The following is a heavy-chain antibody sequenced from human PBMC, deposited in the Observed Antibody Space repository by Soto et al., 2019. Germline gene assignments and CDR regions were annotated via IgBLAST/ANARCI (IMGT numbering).Heavy chain of an antibody. V-gene: IGHV1-18*01. CDR2: ISAYNGNT. J-gene: IGHJ6*02. Sequence: QVQLVQSGAEVKKPGASVKVSCKASGYTFTSYGISWVRQAPGQGLEWMGWISAYNGNTNYAQKLQGRVTMTPDTSTSTAYMELRSLRSDDTAVYYCARDLARVRGVIISGSVVVLGGGMDVWGQGTTVTVSS. CDR3: ARDLARVRGVIISGSVVVLGGGMDV. CDR1: GYTFTSYG. D-gene: IGHD3-10*01.